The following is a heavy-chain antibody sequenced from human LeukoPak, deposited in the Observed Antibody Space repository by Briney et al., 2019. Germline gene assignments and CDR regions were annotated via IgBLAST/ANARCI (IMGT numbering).Heavy chain of an antibody. V-gene: IGHV4-39*01. Sequence: SETLSLTCTVSGGSISNTAYYWGWIRQPPGKGLEWIGNIFYSGSTYDNPSLKSRATISVDTSKNQFSLKLTSVTAADTAVYYCARFAATISGVIKGSVDYWGQGTLVTVSS. CDR2: IFYSGST. D-gene: IGHD3-3*01. CDR1: GGSISNTAYY. J-gene: IGHJ4*02. CDR3: ARFAATISGVIKGSVDY.